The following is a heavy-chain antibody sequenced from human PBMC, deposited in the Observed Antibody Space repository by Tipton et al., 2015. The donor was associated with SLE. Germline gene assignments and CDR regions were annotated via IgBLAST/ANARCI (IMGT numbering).Heavy chain of an antibody. D-gene: IGHD5-18*01. CDR1: GGSFSGYY. J-gene: IGHJ6*03. CDR3: ARGVAGYFMYCYMDV. CDR2: INHSGGA. Sequence: TLSLTCAVYGGSFSGYYWSWIRQPPGKGLEWIGEINHSGGANYNPSLKSRATVSLDRSNNEFSLRLNSVTAADTAVYYCARGVAGYFMYCYMDVWGKGTTVTISS. V-gene: IGHV4-34*01.